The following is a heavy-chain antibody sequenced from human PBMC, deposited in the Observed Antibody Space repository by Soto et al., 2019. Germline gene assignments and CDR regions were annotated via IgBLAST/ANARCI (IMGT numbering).Heavy chain of an antibody. Sequence: GGSLRRSCAASGFTVSSNYMSWVRQAPGKGLEWVSVIYSGGSTYYADSVKGRFTISRHNSKNTLYLQMNSLRAEDTAVYYCARGGISLDYYYYYMDVWGKGTTVTVSS. CDR1: GFTVSSNY. CDR2: IYSGGST. J-gene: IGHJ6*03. V-gene: IGHV3-53*04. D-gene: IGHD2-15*01. CDR3: ARGGISLDYYYYYMDV.